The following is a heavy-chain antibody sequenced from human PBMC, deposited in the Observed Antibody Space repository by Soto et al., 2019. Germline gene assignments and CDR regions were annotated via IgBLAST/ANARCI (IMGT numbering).Heavy chain of an antibody. Sequence: PSETLSLTCTVSGGSLTSGGYYWSWIRQHPGKGLEWIGYIYHSGSTYYNPSLKSRVTISVDTSKSQFSLKLSSVTAAGTAVYYCAKSRLEQYFFDSWGQGTLVTVSS. CDR3: AKSRLEQYFFDS. CDR2: IYHSGST. V-gene: IGHV4-31*03. CDR1: GGSLTSGGYY. J-gene: IGHJ4*02.